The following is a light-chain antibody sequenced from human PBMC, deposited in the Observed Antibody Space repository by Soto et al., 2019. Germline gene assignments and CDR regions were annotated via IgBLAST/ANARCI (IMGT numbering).Light chain of an antibody. Sequence: DIQMTQSPSTLSASVGDRVTITCRASQSIHSWLAWYQQKPGKAPKVLIYKASSLESGVPSRFSGSGSGTEFTLTISSLQPYDFETYYCQQYNHWYSFGQGTKLEVK. CDR1: QSIHSW. J-gene: IGKJ2*01. V-gene: IGKV1-5*03. CDR3: QQYNHWYS. CDR2: KAS.